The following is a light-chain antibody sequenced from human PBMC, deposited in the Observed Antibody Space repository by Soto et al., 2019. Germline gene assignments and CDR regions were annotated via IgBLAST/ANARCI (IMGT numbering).Light chain of an antibody. CDR2: GNS. V-gene: IGLV1-40*01. CDR1: SSNIGAGYD. Sequence: QSVLTQPPSVSGAPGQRVTISCTGSSSNIGAGYDVHWYQQLPGTAPKLLIYGNSNRPSGVPDRFSGSKSGTSASLAITGLHAEDEAAYYCQSYDGSRSGSVFGGGTKLTVL. J-gene: IGLJ2*01. CDR3: QSYDGSRSGSV.